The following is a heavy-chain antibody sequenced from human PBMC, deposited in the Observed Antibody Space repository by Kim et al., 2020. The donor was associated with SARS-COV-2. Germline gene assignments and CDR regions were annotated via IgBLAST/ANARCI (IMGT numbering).Heavy chain of an antibody. V-gene: IGHV4-39*01. J-gene: IGHJ4*02. CDR1: GGSISSSSYY. Sequence: SETLSLTCTVSGGSISSSSYYWGWIRQPPGKGLEWIGSIYYSGSTYYNPSLKSRVTISVDTSKNQFSLKLSSVTTADTAVYYCARHGEGNYDYVWGSYRYTQAYFDYWGQGTLVTVSS. CDR3: ARHGEGNYDYVWGSYRYTQAYFDY. CDR2: IYYSGST. D-gene: IGHD3-16*02.